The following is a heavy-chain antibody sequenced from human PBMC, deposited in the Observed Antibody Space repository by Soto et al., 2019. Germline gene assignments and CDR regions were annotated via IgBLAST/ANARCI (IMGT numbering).Heavy chain of an antibody. D-gene: IGHD6-19*01. J-gene: IGHJ3*02. CDR2: ISAYNGNT. CDR1: GYTFTSCG. V-gene: IGHV1-18*01. Sequence: ASVKVSCKASGYTFTSCGISWVRQAPGQGLEWMGWISAYNGNTNYAQKLQGRVTMTTDTSTSTAYMELRSLRSDDSAVYYCARVNSSGSSHAFDIWGQGTMVTVSS. CDR3: ARVNSSGSSHAFDI.